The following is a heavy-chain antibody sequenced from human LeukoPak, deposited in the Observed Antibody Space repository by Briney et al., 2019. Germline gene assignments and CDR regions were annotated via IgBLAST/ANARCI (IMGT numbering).Heavy chain of an antibody. D-gene: IGHD2-2*01. CDR1: GYTFTSYG. CDR2: ISAYNGNT. Sequence: ASVKVSCKASGYTFTSYGISWVRQAPGQGLEWMGWISAYNGNTNYAQKLQGRVTMTTDTSTSAAYMELRSLRSDDTAVYYCARDLYLGYCSSTSCYTYYMDVWGKGTTVTVSS. J-gene: IGHJ6*03. V-gene: IGHV1-18*01. CDR3: ARDLYLGYCSSTSCYTYYMDV.